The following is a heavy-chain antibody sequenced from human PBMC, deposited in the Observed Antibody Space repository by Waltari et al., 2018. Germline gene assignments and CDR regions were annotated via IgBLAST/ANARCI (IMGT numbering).Heavy chain of an antibody. CDR1: GGSISSYY. J-gene: IGHJ4*02. V-gene: IGHV4-4*07. D-gene: IGHD3-22*01. CDR2: IYTSGST. Sequence: QVQLQESGPGLVKPSETLSLTCTVSGGSISSYYWSWIRPPAGKGLEWIGRIYTSGSTNYNPSLKSRVTISVDKSKNQFSLKLSSVTAADTAVYYCASSYYYDSSGYYEVDYWGQGTLVTVSS. CDR3: ASSYYYDSSGYYEVDY.